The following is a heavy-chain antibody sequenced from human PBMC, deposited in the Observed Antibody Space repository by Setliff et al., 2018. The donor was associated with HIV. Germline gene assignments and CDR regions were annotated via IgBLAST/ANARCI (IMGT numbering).Heavy chain of an antibody. CDR1: AYSIRNGYY. J-gene: IGHJ4*02. V-gene: IGHV4-38-2*02. D-gene: IGHD6-19*01. CDR3: ARETIRSGHPSEAGFDL. CDR2: LYYDGNT. Sequence: SETLSLTCTASAYSIRNGYYWGWIRQSPGKGLEWIGTLYYDGNTYYNPSLKSRVTMSVDTSKNQFSLNLNSVTAADTAVYYCARETIRSGHPSEAGFDLWGQGALVTVSS.